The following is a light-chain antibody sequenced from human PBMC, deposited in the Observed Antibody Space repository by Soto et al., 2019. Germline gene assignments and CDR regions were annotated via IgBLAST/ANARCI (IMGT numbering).Light chain of an antibody. V-gene: IGLV3-25*03. CDR1: ALAKQI. Sequence: SYELTQPPSVSVSPGQTARIICSGDALAKQIAYWYQQKPGQAPVLVIYKDSERPSGIPERFSGSNSGTTVTLTISGVQEEDEADYYCQSADSSGTYRVFGGGTKLTVL. CDR3: QSADSSGTYRV. J-gene: IGLJ2*01. CDR2: KDS.